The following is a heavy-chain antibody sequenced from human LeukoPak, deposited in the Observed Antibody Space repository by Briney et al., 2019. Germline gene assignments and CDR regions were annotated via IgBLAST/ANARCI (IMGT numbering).Heavy chain of an antibody. J-gene: IGHJ4*02. Sequence: GGSLRLSCAASGFTFSSYSMNWVRQAPGKGLEWVSYISSSSNTIYYADSVKGRFTISRDNPKNSLFLQMNSLRAEDTAVYYCAKGPTYDFWRDFDYWGQGTLVTVSS. CDR1: GFTFSSYS. CDR3: AKGPTYDFWRDFDY. D-gene: IGHD3-3*01. CDR2: ISSSSNTI. V-gene: IGHV3-48*01.